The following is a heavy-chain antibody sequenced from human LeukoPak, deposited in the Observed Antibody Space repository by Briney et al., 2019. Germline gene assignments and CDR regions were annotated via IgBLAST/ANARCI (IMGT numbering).Heavy chain of an antibody. CDR1: GGSISSSSYY. J-gene: IGHJ6*03. CDR3: ARVHSSGWYVSTGYYYYYMDV. CDR2: IYYSGST. D-gene: IGHD6-19*01. V-gene: IGHV4-39*07. Sequence: PSETLSLTCTVSGGSISSSSYYWGWIRQPPGKGLEWIGSIYYSGSTYYNPSLKSRVTISVDTSKNQFSLKLSSVTAADTAVYYCARVHSSGWYVSTGYYYYYMDVWGKGTTVTISS.